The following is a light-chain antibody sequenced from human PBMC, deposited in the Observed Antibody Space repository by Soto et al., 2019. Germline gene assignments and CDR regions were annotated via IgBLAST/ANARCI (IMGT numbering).Light chain of an antibody. CDR1: QTISSW. CDR3: QKYHSAPLN. Sequence: DIQMTQSPSTLSGSVGDRVTITCRASQTISSWLAWYQQKPGKAPKLLIYAASTLQAGVPSRFSGSGSGTDFTLPISTLQPDDVAAYYCQKYHSAPLNFGGGTKVDIK. CDR2: AAS. J-gene: IGKJ4*01. V-gene: IGKV1-27*01.